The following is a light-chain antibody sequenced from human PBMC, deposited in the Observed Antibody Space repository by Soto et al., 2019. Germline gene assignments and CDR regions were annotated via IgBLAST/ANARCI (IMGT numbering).Light chain of an antibody. V-gene: IGKV1-39*01. J-gene: IGKJ1*01. Sequence: DIQMTQSPSSLSASVGDRVTITCRASQTINNYVSWYQQKPGKAPKSLIYAASTLQRGVPTRFSGRGSGTDFTLTINSLQPEDSAIYYCQQSAKIPRTFGQGTKVEI. CDR3: QQSAKIPRT. CDR2: AAS. CDR1: QTINNY.